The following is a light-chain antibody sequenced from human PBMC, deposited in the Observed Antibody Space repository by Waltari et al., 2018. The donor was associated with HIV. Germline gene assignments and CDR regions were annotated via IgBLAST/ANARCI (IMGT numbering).Light chain of an antibody. V-gene: IGKV3-15*01. Sequence: EIVVTPSPVTLSVSPGERATLSCRASQSVSSNLAWYQQKPGQAPRLLIYGASTRATGIPARFSGSGSGTEFTLTISSLQSEDFAVYYCQQYNNWPRTFGQGTKLEIK. CDR2: GAS. J-gene: IGKJ2*01. CDR1: QSVSSN. CDR3: QQYNNWPRT.